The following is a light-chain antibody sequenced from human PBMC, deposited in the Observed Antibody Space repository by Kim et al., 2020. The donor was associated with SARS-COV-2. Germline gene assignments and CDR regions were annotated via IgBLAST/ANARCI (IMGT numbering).Light chain of an antibody. J-gene: IGLJ2*01. CDR2: RDS. CDR1: ILAQRY. Sequence: VSPGQTARITCSGDILAQRYVRWFQQKPGQAPLLVIYRDSERPSGIPERFSGSSSGTTVTLTISGAQVEDESDYYCYSATDNNRVFGGGTKLTVL. V-gene: IGLV3-27*01. CDR3: YSATDNNRV.